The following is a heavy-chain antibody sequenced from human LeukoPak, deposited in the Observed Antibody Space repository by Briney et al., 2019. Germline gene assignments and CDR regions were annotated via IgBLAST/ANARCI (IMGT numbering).Heavy chain of an antibody. J-gene: IGHJ4*02. D-gene: IGHD3-22*01. CDR1: GFTFSSYG. CDR3: AKERITRIVD. Sequence: PGRSLRLSCAASGFTFSSYGMHWVRQAPGKGLEWVAVKSYDGSNKYYADSVKGRFTISRDNSKNTLYLQMNSLRAEDTAVYYCAKERITRIVDWGQGTLVTVSS. CDR2: KSYDGSNK. V-gene: IGHV3-30*18.